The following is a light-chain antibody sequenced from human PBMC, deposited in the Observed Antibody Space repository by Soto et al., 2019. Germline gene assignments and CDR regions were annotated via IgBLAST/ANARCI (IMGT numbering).Light chain of an antibody. Sequence: EIVMTQSPATLSVSPGERATLSYRASQSVSSNLAWYQQKPGQAPKLLIYGASSRPTGIPDRFSGSGSGTEFTLTISSLQSEDFAVYYCQQCKDWPLTFGGGTKVDIK. CDR2: GAS. CDR1: QSVSSN. V-gene: IGKV3D-15*01. CDR3: QQCKDWPLT. J-gene: IGKJ4*01.